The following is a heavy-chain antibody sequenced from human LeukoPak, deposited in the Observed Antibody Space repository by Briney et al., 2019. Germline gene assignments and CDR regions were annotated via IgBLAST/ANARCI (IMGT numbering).Heavy chain of an antibody. J-gene: IGHJ5*02. Sequence: GGSLRLSCAASGFTFSSYWMSWVRQAPGKGLEWVANIKQDGSEKYYVDSVKGRFTISRDNAKNSLYLQMNSLRAEDTAVYYCAKGPVLLWFGPCNWFDPWSQGTLVTVSS. D-gene: IGHD3-10*01. CDR2: IKQDGSEK. V-gene: IGHV3-7*01. CDR1: GFTFSSYW. CDR3: AKGPVLLWFGPCNWFDP.